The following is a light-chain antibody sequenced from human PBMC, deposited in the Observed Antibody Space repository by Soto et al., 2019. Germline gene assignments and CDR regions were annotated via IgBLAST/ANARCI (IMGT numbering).Light chain of an antibody. V-gene: IGLV1-40*01. CDR3: QSFDSSLSGPV. CDR1: SSSIGSRYD. J-gene: IGLJ2*01. CDR2: GNN. Sequence: QSALTQPPSVSGAPGQRVTISCTGSSSSIGSRYDVNWYQQLPGTAPKLLIYGNNNRPSGVPDRFSGSKSGTSASLAITGLQAEDEADYYCQSFDSSLSGPVFGGGTKVTVL.